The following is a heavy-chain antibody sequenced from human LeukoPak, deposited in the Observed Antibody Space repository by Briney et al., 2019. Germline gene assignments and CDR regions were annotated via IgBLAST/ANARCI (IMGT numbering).Heavy chain of an antibody. CDR3: TTDYGDYVGWFDP. Sequence: PGGSLRLSCAASGFTFSNAWMSWVRQAPGKGLEWVGRIKSKTDGGTTDYAAPVKGRFTISRDDSKNTLYLQMNNLKTEDTAVYYCTTDYGDYVGWFDPWGQGTLVTVSS. V-gene: IGHV3-15*01. CDR1: GFTFSNAW. CDR2: IKSKTDGGTT. J-gene: IGHJ5*02. D-gene: IGHD4-17*01.